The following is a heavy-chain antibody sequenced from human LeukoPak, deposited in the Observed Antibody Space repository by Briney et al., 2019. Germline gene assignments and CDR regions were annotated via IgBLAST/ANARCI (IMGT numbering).Heavy chain of an antibody. Sequence: PGGSLRLSCAASGFTFSNYRMHWVRQAPGKGLEWVSIIYSGDSTYYADSVKGRFTISRDNSKNTLHLQMNSLRAEDTAVYYCARVFWEKDGFIGAFDIWGQGTMVTVSS. V-gene: IGHV3-66*01. CDR3: ARVFWEKDGFIGAFDI. D-gene: IGHD3-3*01. CDR2: IYSGDST. J-gene: IGHJ3*02. CDR1: GFTFSNYR.